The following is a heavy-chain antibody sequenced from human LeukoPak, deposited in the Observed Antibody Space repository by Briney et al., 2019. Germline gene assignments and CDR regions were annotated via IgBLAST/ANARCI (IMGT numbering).Heavy chain of an antibody. CDR1: GFTFSSYA. J-gene: IGHJ4*02. D-gene: IGHD1-1*01. CDR2: ISGSGGST. V-gene: IGHV3-23*01. Sequence: QPGGTLRLSCAASGFTFSSYAMSWVRQAPGKGLEWVSAISGSGGSTYYGDSVRGRFTISRDNSQNTLYLQMSSLRAEDTAVYYCANDWNFDYWGQGTLVIVSS. CDR3: ANDWNFDY.